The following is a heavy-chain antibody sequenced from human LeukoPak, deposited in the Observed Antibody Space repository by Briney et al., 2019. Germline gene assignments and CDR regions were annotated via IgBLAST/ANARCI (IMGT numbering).Heavy chain of an antibody. CDR3: GVVVVPAAPYEPFDY. V-gene: IGHV4-4*08. J-gene: IGHJ4*02. CDR1: GGSISNYY. D-gene: IGHD2-2*01. Sequence: PSETLSLTCTVSGGSISNYYWNWIRQSPGKGLEWIGRIYTSGSTNYNPSLKSRVTISVDTSKNQFSLKLSSVTAADTAVYYCGVVVVPAAPYEPFDYWGQGTLVTVSS. CDR2: IYTSGST.